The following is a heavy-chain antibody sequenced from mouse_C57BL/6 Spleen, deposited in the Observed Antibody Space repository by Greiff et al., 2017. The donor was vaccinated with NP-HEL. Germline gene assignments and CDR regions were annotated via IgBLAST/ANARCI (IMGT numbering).Heavy chain of an antibody. CDR1: GYAFTNYL. CDR3: ARSRDYAIDY. Sequence: VQLQQSGAELVRPGTSVKVSCKASGYAFTNYLIEWVKQRPGQGLEWIGVINPGSGGTNYNEKFKGKATLTADKSSSTAYMQLSSLTSEDSAVYFCARSRDYAIDYWGQGTSVTVSS. V-gene: IGHV1-54*01. J-gene: IGHJ4*01. CDR2: INPGSGGT.